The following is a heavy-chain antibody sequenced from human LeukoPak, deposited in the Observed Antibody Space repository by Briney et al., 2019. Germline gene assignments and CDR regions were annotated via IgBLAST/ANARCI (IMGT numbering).Heavy chain of an antibody. Sequence: PSETLSLTCTVSGGSISSYYWSWLRQPAGKGLEWIGRIYTSGSTNYNPSHKSRVPMSADTSKNQFSLKLRSVTAADTAVYYCAGYDFWSGYYTNYYYYYMDVWGKGTTVTVSS. D-gene: IGHD3-3*01. CDR3: AGYDFWSGYYTNYYYYYMDV. CDR2: IYTSGST. V-gene: IGHV4-4*07. CDR1: GGSISSYY. J-gene: IGHJ6*03.